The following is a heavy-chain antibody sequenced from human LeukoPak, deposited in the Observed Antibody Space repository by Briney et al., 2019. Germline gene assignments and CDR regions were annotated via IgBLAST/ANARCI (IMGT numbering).Heavy chain of an antibody. V-gene: IGHV4-59*11. Sequence: PSETLSLTCTVSGGSISSQYWSWIRQPPGKGLEWIGYIYYSGSTDYNPSLRSRVTISVDTSKNQFSLKLSSVTAADTAVYYCASSLGCSSTSCYFPWLDPWGQGTLVTVSS. J-gene: IGHJ5*02. CDR3: ASSLGCSSTSCYFPWLDP. D-gene: IGHD2-2*01. CDR1: GGSISSQY. CDR2: IYYSGST.